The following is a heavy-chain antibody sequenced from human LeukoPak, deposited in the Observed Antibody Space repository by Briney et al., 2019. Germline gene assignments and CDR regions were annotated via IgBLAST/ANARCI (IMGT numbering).Heavy chain of an antibody. CDR3: ARDRVYATPYYYGMDV. Sequence: GASVNVSCKASGGTFSSYAISWVRQAPGQGLEWMGGIIPIFGTANYAQKFQGRVTITADESTSTAYMELSSLRSEDTAVYYCARDRVYATPYYYGMDVWGQGTTVTVSS. J-gene: IGHJ6*02. V-gene: IGHV1-69*13. CDR2: IIPIFGTA. D-gene: IGHD6-6*01. CDR1: GGTFSSYA.